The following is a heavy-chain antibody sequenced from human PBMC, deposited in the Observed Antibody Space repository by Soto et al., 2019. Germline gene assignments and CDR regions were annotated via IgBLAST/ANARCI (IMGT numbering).Heavy chain of an antibody. CDR1: GFTFSGSV. D-gene: IGHD3-3*01. CDR3: ARGVYDFWSGHPKGLDY. CDR2: IRSKANNYAT. Sequence: PGGSLRLSCAASGFTFSGSVVHWVRQTSGKGLEWVGRIRSKANNYATAYAVSVKGRFTISRDDSRNTAYLQMNSLKTEDTAVYYCARGVYDFWSGHPKGLDYWG. J-gene: IGHJ4*01. V-gene: IGHV3-73*01.